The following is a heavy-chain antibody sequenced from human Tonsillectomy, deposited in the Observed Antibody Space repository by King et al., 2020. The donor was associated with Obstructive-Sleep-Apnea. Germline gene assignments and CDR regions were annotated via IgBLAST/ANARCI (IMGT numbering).Heavy chain of an antibody. CDR2: LYLYDDK. CDR3: AHRRSLTYYFDY. V-gene: IGHV2-5*01. Sequence: ITLKESGPTLVKTTQTLTLTCTFSGFSLSTCGVGVGWIRHPPGKALEWLALLYLYDDKSYSPSLKSRLNITKDTSKNQVVLTMTNMDPVDTATYYCAHRRSLTYYFDYWGQGTLVTVSS. J-gene: IGHJ4*02. CDR1: GFSLSTCGVG.